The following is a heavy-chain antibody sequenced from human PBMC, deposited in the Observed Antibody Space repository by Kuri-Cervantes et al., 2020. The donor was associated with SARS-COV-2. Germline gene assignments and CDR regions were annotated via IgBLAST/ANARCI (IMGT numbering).Heavy chain of an antibody. CDR3: ARLNGLAVEGYYYYYGMDV. V-gene: IGHV4-59*01. CDR2: IYYSGST. J-gene: IGHJ6*02. Sequence: ESLKISCAVYGGSFSGYYWSWIRQPPGKGLEWIGYIYYSGSTNYNPSLKSRVTISVDTSKNQFSLKLSSVTAADTAVYYCARLNGLAVEGYYYYYGMDVWGQGTTVTVSS. CDR1: GGSFSGYY. D-gene: IGHD3-16*01.